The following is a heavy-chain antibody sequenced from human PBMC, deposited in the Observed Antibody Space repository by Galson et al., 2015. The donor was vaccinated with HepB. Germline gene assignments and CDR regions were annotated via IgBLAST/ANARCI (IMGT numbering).Heavy chain of an antibody. CDR3: ARSTVGRFEY. Sequence: ETLSLTCVVSSGSFSGYYWSWIRQSPGKGLEWIGEIDQSGTTNFNPSLENRVTISVDAPKKQFSLKVTSVTAADTAVYFCARSTVGRFEYWGQGTPVTVSS. V-gene: IGHV4-34*01. D-gene: IGHD2-2*01. CDR1: SGSFSGYY. CDR2: IDQSGTT. J-gene: IGHJ4*02.